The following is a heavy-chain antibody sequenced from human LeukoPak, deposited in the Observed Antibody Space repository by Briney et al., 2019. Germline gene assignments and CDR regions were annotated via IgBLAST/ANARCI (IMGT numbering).Heavy chain of an antibody. V-gene: IGHV1-69*13. CDR1: RGTFSSYA. CDR3: ARGPAVAGIGYFDY. CDR2: IIPIFGTA. J-gene: IGHJ4*02. Sequence: SVKVSCKASRGTFSSYAISWVRQAPGQGLEWMGGIIPIFGTANYAQKFQGRVTITADESTSSDYMELSSLRSEDTAVYYCARGPAVAGIGYFDYWGQGTLVTVSS. D-gene: IGHD6-19*01.